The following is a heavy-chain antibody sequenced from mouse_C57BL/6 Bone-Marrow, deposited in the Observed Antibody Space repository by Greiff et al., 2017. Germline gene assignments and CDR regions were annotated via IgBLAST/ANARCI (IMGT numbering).Heavy chain of an antibody. CDR3: ARKREYYYGSSSYYAMDY. Sequence: VQLQESGPGLVKPSQSLSLTCSVTGYSITSGYYWNWIRQFPGNKLEWMGYISYDGSNNYNPSLKNRISITRDTSKNQFFLKLNSVTTEDTATYYCARKREYYYGSSSYYAMDYWGQGTSVTVSS. V-gene: IGHV3-6*01. D-gene: IGHD1-1*01. CDR2: ISYDGSN. CDR1: GYSITSGYY. J-gene: IGHJ4*01.